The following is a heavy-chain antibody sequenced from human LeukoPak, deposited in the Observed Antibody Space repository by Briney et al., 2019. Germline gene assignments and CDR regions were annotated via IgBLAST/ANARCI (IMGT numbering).Heavy chain of an antibody. CDR3: ARGHGYSYGAPFDY. D-gene: IGHD5-18*01. CDR2: IIPILGIA. CDR1: GGTFSSYA. Sequence: ASVKVSCKASGGTFSSYAISWVRQAPGQGLEWKGRIIPILGIANYAQKFQGRVTITADKSTSTAYMELSSLRSEDTAVYYCARGHGYSYGAPFDYWGQGTLVTVSS. J-gene: IGHJ4*02. V-gene: IGHV1-69*04.